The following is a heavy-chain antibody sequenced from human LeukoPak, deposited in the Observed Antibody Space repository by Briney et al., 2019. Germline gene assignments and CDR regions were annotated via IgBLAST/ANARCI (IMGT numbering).Heavy chain of an antibody. CDR3: ARVGSRRYYYYYMDV. Sequence: PSETLSLTCTVSGYSISSGYYWGWIRQPPGKGLEWTGSIYHSGSTYYNPSLKSRVTISVDTSKNQFSLKLSSVTAADTAVYYCARVGSRRYYYYYMDVWGKGTTVTVSS. J-gene: IGHJ6*03. CDR2: IYHSGST. V-gene: IGHV4-38-2*02. D-gene: IGHD2-15*01. CDR1: GYSISSGYY.